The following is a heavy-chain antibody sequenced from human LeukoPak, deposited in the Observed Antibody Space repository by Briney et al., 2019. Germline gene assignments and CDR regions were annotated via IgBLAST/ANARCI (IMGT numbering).Heavy chain of an antibody. V-gene: IGHV3-23*01. J-gene: IGHJ4*02. CDR1: GFTFSSYA. CDR2: ISGSGGST. Sequence: GGSLRLSCAASGFTFSSYAVSWVRQAPGKGLEWVSAISGSGGSTYYADSVKGRFTISRDNSKNTLYLQMNSLRAEDTAVYYCAKELPYYDYIWGSYRYTPAYFDYWGQGTLVTVSS. D-gene: IGHD3-16*02. CDR3: AKELPYYDYIWGSYRYTPAYFDY.